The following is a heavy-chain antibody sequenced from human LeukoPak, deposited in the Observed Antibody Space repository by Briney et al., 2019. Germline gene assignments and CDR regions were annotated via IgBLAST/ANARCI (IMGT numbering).Heavy chain of an antibody. D-gene: IGHD4-17*01. CDR3: ARGYVDYADNWFDP. Sequence: GASVKVSCKASGGTFSSYAISWVRQAPGQGLEWMGGIIPIFGTANYAQKFQGRVTITTDESTSTAYMELSSLRSEDTAVYYCARGYVDYADNWFDPWGQGTLVTVSS. CDR1: GGTFSSYA. J-gene: IGHJ5*02. V-gene: IGHV1-69*05. CDR2: IIPIFGTA.